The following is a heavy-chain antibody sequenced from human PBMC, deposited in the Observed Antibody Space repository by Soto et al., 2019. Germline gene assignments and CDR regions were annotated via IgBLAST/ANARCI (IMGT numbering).Heavy chain of an antibody. V-gene: IGHV3-30*18. CDR1: GFTFSSYG. D-gene: IGHD6-13*01. Sequence: LRLSCAASGFTFSSYGMHWVRQAPGKGLEWVAVISYDGSNKYYADSVKGRFTISRDNSKNTLYLQMNSLRAEDTAVYYCAKEVAAAPPQRYGMDVWGQGTTVTVSS. J-gene: IGHJ6*02. CDR2: ISYDGSNK. CDR3: AKEVAAAPPQRYGMDV.